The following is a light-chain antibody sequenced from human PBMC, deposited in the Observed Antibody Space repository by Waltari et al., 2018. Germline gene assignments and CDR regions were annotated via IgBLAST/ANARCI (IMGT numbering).Light chain of an antibody. Sequence: TQSPATLSVSLGERVTLTCRASESISINLAWYQQKPGQTPRLIIHGASKRDTGVPARFAGSGSRSEFTLIISSLQSEDIAVYYCHQYNNRPPYTFGQGTKLEIK. J-gene: IGKJ2*01. CDR2: GAS. V-gene: IGKV3-15*01. CDR1: ESISIN. CDR3: HQYNNRPPYT.